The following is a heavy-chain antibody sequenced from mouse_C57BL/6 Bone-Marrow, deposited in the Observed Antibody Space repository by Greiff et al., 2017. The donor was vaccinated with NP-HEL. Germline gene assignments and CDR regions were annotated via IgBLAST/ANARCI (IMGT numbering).Heavy chain of an antibody. CDR3: ARQWLLGPFAY. D-gene: IGHD2-3*01. J-gene: IGHJ3*01. V-gene: IGHV5-6*01. Sequence: DVQLQESGGDLVKPGGSLKLSCAASGFTFSSYGMSWVRQTPDKRLEWVATISSGGSYTYYPDSVKGRFTISRDNAKNTLYLQMSSLKSEDTAMYYCARQWLLGPFAYWGQGTLVTVSA. CDR1: GFTFSSYG. CDR2: ISSGGSYT.